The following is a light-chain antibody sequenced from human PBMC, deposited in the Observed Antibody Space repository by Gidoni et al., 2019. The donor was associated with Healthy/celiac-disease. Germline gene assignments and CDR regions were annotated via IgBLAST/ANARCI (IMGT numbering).Light chain of an antibody. V-gene: IGKV2D-29*01. J-gene: IGKJ1*01. CDR2: EVS. CDR1: QSLLHSDGKTY. Sequence: DIVMTQTPLSPSVTRGQPASISCKSSQSLLHSDGKTYLHWYLPKPGQPPQLLIYEVSNRFSRVPIMFSGSGSETDFSLKISRVAAEYVGVYYCMQSIQLPWTFXXXTKVEIK. CDR3: MQSIQLPWT.